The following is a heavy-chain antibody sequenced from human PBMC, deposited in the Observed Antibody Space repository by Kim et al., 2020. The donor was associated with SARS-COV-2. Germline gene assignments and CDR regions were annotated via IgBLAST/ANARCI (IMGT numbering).Heavy chain of an antibody. Sequence: GGSLRLSCAASGFTFSSYAMHWVRQAPGKGLEWVAVISYDGSNKYYADSVKGRFTISRDNSNNTLYLQMNSLRAEDPAVYYCARDGGDIVVVVAAPPDY. V-gene: IGHV3-30-3*01. CDR2: ISYDGSNK. J-gene: IGHJ4*01. CDR3: ARDGGDIVVVVAAPPDY. CDR1: GFTFSSYA. D-gene: IGHD2-15*01.